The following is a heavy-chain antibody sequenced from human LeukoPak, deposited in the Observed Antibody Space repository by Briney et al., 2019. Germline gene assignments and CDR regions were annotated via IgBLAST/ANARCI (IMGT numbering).Heavy chain of an antibody. J-gene: IGHJ5*02. Sequence: SETLSLTCTVSGGSISSFYWSWIRQPAGKGLEWIGRVYTSGSTYYNPSLKSRVTISVDTSKNQFSLKLSSVTAADTAVYYCARASGLGWSGYPVWWFDPWGQGTLVTVSS. CDR3: ARASGLGWSGYPVWWFDP. CDR1: GGSISSFY. D-gene: IGHD3-3*01. CDR2: VYTSGST. V-gene: IGHV4-4*07.